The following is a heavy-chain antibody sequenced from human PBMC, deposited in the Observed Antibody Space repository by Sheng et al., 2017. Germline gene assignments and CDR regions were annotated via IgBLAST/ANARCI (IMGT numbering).Heavy chain of an antibody. J-gene: IGHJ6*02. CDR2: IYYSGST. CDR1: GGSISSSSYY. V-gene: IGHV4-39*07. Sequence: QLQLQESGPGLVKPSETLSLTCTVSGGSISSSSYYWGWIRQPPGKGLEWIGSIYYSGSTYYNPSLKSRVTISVDTSKNQFSLKLSSVTAADTAVYYCARDRGVRSDYGMDVWGQGTTVTVSS. D-gene: IGHD3-16*01. CDR3: ARDRGVRSDYGMDV.